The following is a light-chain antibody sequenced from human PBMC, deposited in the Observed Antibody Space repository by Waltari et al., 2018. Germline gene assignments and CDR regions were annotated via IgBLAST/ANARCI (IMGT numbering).Light chain of an antibody. CDR3: CSYAGNYLRV. CDR2: NVS. Sequence: QSALTQPRSLSGSPRQSVTISCTATSSDVGGYNYVPWYQQYPGRAPKVVIYNVSKRPSGVPDRFSGSKSGNTASLTISGLQAEDEADYYCCSYAGNYLRVFGGGTRLTVL. V-gene: IGLV2-11*01. CDR1: SSDVGGYNY. J-gene: IGLJ3*02.